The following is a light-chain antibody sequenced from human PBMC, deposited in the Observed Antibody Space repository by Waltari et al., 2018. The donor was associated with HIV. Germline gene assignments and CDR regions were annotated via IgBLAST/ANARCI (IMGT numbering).Light chain of an antibody. CDR1: SSDIGDYNY. CDR3: SSYTSSATGV. CDR2: EVS. J-gene: IGLJ2*01. Sequence: ASVSGSPGQSITISCTGTSSDIGDYNYVSWYQQYPGKAPKLMIYEVSNRPSGVSNRFSGSKSGNTASLTISGLQAEDEADYYCSSYTSSATGVFGGGTKLTVL. V-gene: IGLV2-14*01.